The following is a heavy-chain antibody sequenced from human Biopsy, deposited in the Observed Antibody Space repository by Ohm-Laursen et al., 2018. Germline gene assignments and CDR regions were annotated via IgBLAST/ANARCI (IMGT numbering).Heavy chain of an antibody. V-gene: IGHV1-18*01. Sequence: VSSVKVSCKASGYIFSSYGISWVRQAPGQGPEWIGWISPYNGNTNYTQKFQDRVTMTTDTSTSTAYLDLTSLTSDDTAVYYFARDVSSDRNSPSYVDFWGQGSPVTVSA. CDR3: ARDVSSDRNSPSYVDF. CDR1: GYIFSSYG. D-gene: IGHD4-23*01. CDR2: ISPYNGNT. J-gene: IGHJ4*02.